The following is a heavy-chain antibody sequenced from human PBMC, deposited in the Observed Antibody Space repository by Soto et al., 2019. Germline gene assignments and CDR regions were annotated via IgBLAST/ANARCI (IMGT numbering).Heavy chain of an antibody. CDR3: ASTSASGKYYDGIDV. Sequence: PGESLKISCKGSGYSFTSYWIGWVRQMPGKGLEWMGIIYPGDSDTRYSPSFQGQVTISADKSISTAYLQWSSLKASDTAMYYCASTSASGKYYDGIDVWGQGTTVTVSS. J-gene: IGHJ6*02. D-gene: IGHD6-13*01. V-gene: IGHV5-51*01. CDR1: GYSFTSYW. CDR2: IYPGDSDT.